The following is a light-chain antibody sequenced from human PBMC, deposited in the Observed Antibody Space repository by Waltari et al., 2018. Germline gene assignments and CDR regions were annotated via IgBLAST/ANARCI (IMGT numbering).Light chain of an antibody. J-gene: IGKJ3*01. CDR3: QQYDKWPGT. V-gene: IGKV3-15*01. Sequence: EIVMTQSPATLSVSPGERATLSCRASQSVSSNLAWYQQKPGQAPRLLIYGASTRATGIPARFSGSGSGTEITLTISSLQSEDFAVYYCQQYDKWPGTFGPGTKVDIK. CDR2: GAS. CDR1: QSVSSN.